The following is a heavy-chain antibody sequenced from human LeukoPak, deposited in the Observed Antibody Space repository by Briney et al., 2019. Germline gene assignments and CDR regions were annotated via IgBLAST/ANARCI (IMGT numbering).Heavy chain of an antibody. V-gene: IGHV1-18*01. CDR2: ISAYNGKT. CDR1: VYTFTNYG. CDR3: ARAGSGGDDIY. D-gene: IGHD2-21*02. Sequence: ASLKVSCKASVYTFTNYGISWVRQAPGQGVEWVAWISAYNGKTAYAQKVQDRVTMTTDTSTSTAYMELASLRSDDTAVYYCARAGSGGDDIYWGQGTLVTVSS. J-gene: IGHJ4*02.